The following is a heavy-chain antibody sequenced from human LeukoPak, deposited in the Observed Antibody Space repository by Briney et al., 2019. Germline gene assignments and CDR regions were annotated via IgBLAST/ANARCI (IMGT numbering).Heavy chain of an antibody. Sequence: GGSLRLSCAALGFTFSSFAMSWVRQAPGERLEWVSAMSGSGGMTYSADSVKGRFTVSRDNSKDTLYLQMNSLRVEDTAMYYCAKGPFFYYDASGYNYFDSWGQGTLVTVSS. CDR3: AKGPFFYYDASGYNYFDS. D-gene: IGHD3-22*01. J-gene: IGHJ4*02. CDR2: MSGSGGMT. CDR1: GFTFSSFA. V-gene: IGHV3-23*01.